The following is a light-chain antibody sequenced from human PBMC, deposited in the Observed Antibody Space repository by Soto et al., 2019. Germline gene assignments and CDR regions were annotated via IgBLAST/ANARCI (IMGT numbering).Light chain of an antibody. CDR3: SSYTSSNTYV. CDR2: HVS. Sequence: SVLTQPASVSGSPGQSITISCTGTSSDVGGYNYVSWYQQHPGKAPMLMIYHVSNRPSGVSNRFSGSKSANTASPTISGLQAEDEADYYCSSYTSSNTYVFGTGTKVTVL. V-gene: IGLV2-14*03. CDR1: SSDVGGYNY. J-gene: IGLJ1*01.